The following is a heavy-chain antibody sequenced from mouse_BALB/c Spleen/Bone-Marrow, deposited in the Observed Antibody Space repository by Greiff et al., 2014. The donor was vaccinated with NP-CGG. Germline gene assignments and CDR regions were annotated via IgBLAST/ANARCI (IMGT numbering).Heavy chain of an antibody. CDR3: ARGPHDDDMDY. CDR2: ISDGGSYT. Sequence: VQLQQSGGGLVKPGGSLKLSCAASGFTFSDYYVYWVRQTPEKRLEWVATISDGGSYTYYPDSVKGRFTISRDNAKNNLYLQLSSLKSEDTAMYYCARGPHDDDMDYWGQGTSVTVSS. D-gene: IGHD2-3*01. J-gene: IGHJ4*01. V-gene: IGHV5-4*02. CDR1: GFTFSDYY.